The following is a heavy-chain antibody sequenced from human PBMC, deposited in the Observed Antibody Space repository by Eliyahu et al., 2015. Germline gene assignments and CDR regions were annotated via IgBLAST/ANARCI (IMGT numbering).Heavy chain of an antibody. CDR1: GGSSXNYY. J-gene: IGHJ4*02. CDR3: AVGPTREAYFDS. Sequence: QVQLQQWGAGLLKPSXTLSLTCAVYGGSSXNYYWTWIRQPPGKGLEWIGEVTHSGVANYNPSLKGRGTISVDTSKNQFSLKLNSVTAADTAVYFCAVGPTREAYFDSWGQGTLVTVSS. CDR2: VTHSGVA. D-gene: IGHD1-26*01. V-gene: IGHV4-34*01.